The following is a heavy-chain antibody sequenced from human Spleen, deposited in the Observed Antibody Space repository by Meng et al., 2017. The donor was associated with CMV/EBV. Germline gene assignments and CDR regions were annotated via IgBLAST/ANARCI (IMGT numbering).Heavy chain of an antibody. CDR2: INPKTGDT. CDR3: ARPEVNGPFDY. Sequence: SCKASGYTFTGYYLHWVRQAPGQGLEWMGWINPKTGDTLYAQKFQGWVTMTRDTSINTAYMEVTRLTSGDTAIYYCARPEVNGPFDYWGQGALVTVSS. V-gene: IGHV1-2*04. CDR1: GYTFTGYY. D-gene: IGHD1-14*01. J-gene: IGHJ4*02.